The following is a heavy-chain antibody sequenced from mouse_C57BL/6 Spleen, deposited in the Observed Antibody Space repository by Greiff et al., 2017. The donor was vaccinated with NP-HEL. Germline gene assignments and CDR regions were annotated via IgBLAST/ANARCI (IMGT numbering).Heavy chain of an antibody. D-gene: IGHD2-5*01. V-gene: IGHV1-53*01. CDR2: INPSNGGT. CDR1: GYTFTSYW. Sequence: VQLQQPGTELVKPGASVKLSCKASGYTFTSYWMHWVKQRPGQGLEWIGNINPSNGGTNYNEKFKSKATLTVDKSSSTAYMQLSSLTSEDSAVYYCARSTYSNYYWYFDVWGTGTTVTVSS. J-gene: IGHJ1*03. CDR3: ARSTYSNYYWYFDV.